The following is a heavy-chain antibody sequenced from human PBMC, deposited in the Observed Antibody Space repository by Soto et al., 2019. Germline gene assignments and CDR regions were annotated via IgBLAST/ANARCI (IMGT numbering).Heavy chain of an antibody. D-gene: IGHD6-19*01. V-gene: IGHV3-21*01. Sequence: EVQLVESGGGLVKPGGSLRISCAASGFTFSSYSMNWVRQAPGKGLEWVSSISSSSSYIYYADSVKGRFTISRDNAKNSLYLQMNSLRAEDTAVYYCAREIQWLASNNFDYWGQGTLVTVSS. CDR2: ISSSSSYI. J-gene: IGHJ4*02. CDR3: AREIQWLASNNFDY. CDR1: GFTFSSYS.